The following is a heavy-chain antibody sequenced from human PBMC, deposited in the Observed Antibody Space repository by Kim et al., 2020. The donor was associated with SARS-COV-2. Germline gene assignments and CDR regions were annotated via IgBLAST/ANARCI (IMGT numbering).Heavy chain of an antibody. CDR3: ARDFGDPYYFDY. V-gene: IGHV4-4*02. Sequence: NNNPTIKSRVTISIDKSKNQFSLKLSSVTAADTAVYYCARDFGDPYYFDYWGQGTLVTVSS. D-gene: IGHD3-3*01. J-gene: IGHJ4*02.